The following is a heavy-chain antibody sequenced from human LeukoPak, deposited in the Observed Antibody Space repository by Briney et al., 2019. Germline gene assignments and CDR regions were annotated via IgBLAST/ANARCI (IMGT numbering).Heavy chain of an antibody. CDR3: ARRNYHILTGFYGGGTYNYYYTDV. J-gene: IGHJ6*03. V-gene: IGHV4-59*08. CDR1: GASLTSYY. D-gene: IGHD3-9*01. Sequence: SETLSLTCTVSGASLTSYYSTWISQPPRKGLEWIGFTSFSGSTNYNPSPRSRVTISLDTSTNQFSLTLNAMTAADTAVYYCARRNYHILTGFYGGGTYNYYYTDVWGAGTTVIVSS. CDR2: TSFSGST.